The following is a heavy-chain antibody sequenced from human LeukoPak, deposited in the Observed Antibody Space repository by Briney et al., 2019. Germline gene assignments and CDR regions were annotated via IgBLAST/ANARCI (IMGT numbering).Heavy chain of an antibody. D-gene: IGHD6-6*01. Sequence: PSETLSLTCTVSGGSISNGSYYWSWIRQPAGKGLEWIGRIYTSGSTDYNPSLKSRVTISVDTSKNQFSLKLSSVTAADTAVYYCARGGKQLVGDWGQGTLVTVSS. CDR1: GGSISNGSYY. V-gene: IGHV4-61*02. CDR3: ARGGKQLVGD. J-gene: IGHJ4*02. CDR2: IYTSGST.